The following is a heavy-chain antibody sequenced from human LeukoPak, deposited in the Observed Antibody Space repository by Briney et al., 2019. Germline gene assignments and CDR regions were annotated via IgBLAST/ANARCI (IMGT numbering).Heavy chain of an antibody. Sequence: PGRSLRLSWAASGFTFSSYWMNWVRQVAGKLPGWVDNIKQDGSEKYYVDSVKGTFTISRDNAKNSLYLQMNSLRAEDTAVYYCARDGSRGYSYGYSDYWGQGTLVTVSS. CDR1: GFTFSSYW. V-gene: IGHV3-7*01. CDR3: ARDGSRGYSYGYSDY. J-gene: IGHJ4*02. CDR2: IKQDGSEK. D-gene: IGHD5-18*01.